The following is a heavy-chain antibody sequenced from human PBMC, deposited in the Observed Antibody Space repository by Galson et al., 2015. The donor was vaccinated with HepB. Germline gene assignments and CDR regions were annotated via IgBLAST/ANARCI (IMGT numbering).Heavy chain of an antibody. Sequence: SLRLSCAASGFTFSSYSMNWVRQAPGKGLEWVSYTSSSSSTIYYADSVKGRFTISRDNAKNSLYLQMNSLRAEDTAVYYCARDYYGSGSYGGDYFDYWGQGTLVTVSS. CDR2: TSSSSSTI. J-gene: IGHJ4*02. D-gene: IGHD3-10*01. CDR1: GFTFSSYS. CDR3: ARDYYGSGSYGGDYFDY. V-gene: IGHV3-48*01.